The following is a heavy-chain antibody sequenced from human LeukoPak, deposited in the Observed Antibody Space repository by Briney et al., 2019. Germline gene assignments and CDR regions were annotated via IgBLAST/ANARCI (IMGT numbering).Heavy chain of an antibody. CDR3: ARQRGSYVYYFDY. D-gene: IGHD1-26*01. CDR1: GGSISSYY. V-gene: IGHV4-59*08. Sequence: SETLSLTCTVSGGSISSYYWSWIRQPPGKGLEWIGYIYYSGSTNYNPSLKSRVTISVDTSKNQFSLKLSSVTAADTAVYYCARQRGSYVYYFDYWGQGTLVTVSS. CDR2: IYYSGST. J-gene: IGHJ4*02.